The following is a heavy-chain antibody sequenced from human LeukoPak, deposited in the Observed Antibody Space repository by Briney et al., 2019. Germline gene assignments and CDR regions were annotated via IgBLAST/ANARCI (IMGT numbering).Heavy chain of an antibody. D-gene: IGHD6-19*01. Sequence: GGSLRLSCAASGFTVSSNYMSWVRQAPGKGLEWVSVIYSGGSTYYADSVKGRFTISRDNSKNTLYLQMNSLRAEDTAVYYCARVYKWLVLTFYYYYMDVWDKGTTVTVSS. V-gene: IGHV3-53*01. J-gene: IGHJ6*03. CDR2: IYSGGST. CDR1: GFTVSSNY. CDR3: ARVYKWLVLTFYYYYMDV.